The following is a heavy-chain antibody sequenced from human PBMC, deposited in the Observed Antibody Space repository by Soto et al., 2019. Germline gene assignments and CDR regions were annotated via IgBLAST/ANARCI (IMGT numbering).Heavy chain of an antibody. CDR3: AKDMDIVVVPAGPSWFDP. J-gene: IGHJ5*02. V-gene: IGHV3-30*18. CDR1: GFTFSSYG. CDR2: ISYDGSNK. D-gene: IGHD2-2*03. Sequence: GGSLRLSCAASGFTFSSYGMHWVRQAPGKGLEWVAVISYDGSNKYYADSVKGRFTISRDNSKNTLYLQMNSLRAEDTAVYYCAKDMDIVVVPAGPSWFDPWGQGTLVTVSS.